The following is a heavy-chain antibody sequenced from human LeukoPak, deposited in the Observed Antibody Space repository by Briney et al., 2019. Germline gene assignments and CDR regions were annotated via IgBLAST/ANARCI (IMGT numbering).Heavy chain of an antibody. V-gene: IGHV4-59*08. D-gene: IGHD3-22*01. CDR2: IYYSGST. J-gene: IGHJ3*02. CDR1: GVSISSSY. CDR3: ARHHYYYDRSGYYPHDAFDI. Sequence: SETLSLTCTVSGVSISSSYWSWIRQPPGKGLEWIGYIYYSGSTIYNPSLNSRVTTSVDASKNQLSLKLSSVTAADTAVYYCARHHYYYDRSGYYPHDAFDIWGQGTMVTVSS.